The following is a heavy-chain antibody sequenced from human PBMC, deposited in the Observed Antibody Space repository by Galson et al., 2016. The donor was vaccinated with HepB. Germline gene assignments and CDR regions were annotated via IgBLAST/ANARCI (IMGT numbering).Heavy chain of an antibody. CDR1: GVSVSRSTYY. D-gene: IGHD6-6*01. Sequence: SETLSLTCTVSGVSVSRSTYYWSWIRRPPGKGLEWIGSIHYVGTTYYNPSLKSRATILVDTSKNRFSLRLSSVTAADTAVYYCASIDSSSSFDYWGQGTLVTVSS. CDR3: ASIDSSSSFDY. V-gene: IGHV4-39*07. J-gene: IGHJ4*02. CDR2: IHYVGTT.